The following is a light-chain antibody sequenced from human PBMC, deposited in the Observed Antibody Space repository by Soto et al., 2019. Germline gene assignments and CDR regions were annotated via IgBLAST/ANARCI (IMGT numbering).Light chain of an antibody. CDR3: QQYNNWPRT. V-gene: IGKV3-15*01. Sequence: EIVMTQSPATLSVSPGERATLSCRASQSVTSNLAWYQQKPGQAPRILIYGASTRATGIPVRFSGSGSGTLLTLTIISLQSEDFAVYYCQQYNNWPRTFGQGTKVEIK. CDR2: GAS. J-gene: IGKJ1*01. CDR1: QSVTSN.